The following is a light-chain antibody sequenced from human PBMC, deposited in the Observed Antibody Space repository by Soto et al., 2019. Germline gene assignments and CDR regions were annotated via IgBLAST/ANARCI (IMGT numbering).Light chain of an antibody. CDR3: QQSYNTPLT. Sequence: DIQMTQSPSSLSASVGDRVTITCRASQSISSSLNWYQQKPGKPPKLLIYTASTLQSGVPSRFSGSGSGTDFTLTISSLQPEDFATYYCQQSYNTPLTCGGGTKVEIQ. J-gene: IGKJ4*01. V-gene: IGKV1-39*01. CDR1: QSISSS. CDR2: TAS.